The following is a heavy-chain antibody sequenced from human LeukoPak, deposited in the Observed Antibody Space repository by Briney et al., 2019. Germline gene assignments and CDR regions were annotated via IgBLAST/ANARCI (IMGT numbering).Heavy chain of an antibody. Sequence: SETLSLTCTASGGSISSYYWSWIRQPPGKGLEWIGYIYYSGSTNYNPSLKSRVTISVDTSKNQFSLKLSSVTAADTAVYYCARNIRGYDYVWGSYRPPHYFDYWGQGTLVTVSS. J-gene: IGHJ4*02. CDR2: IYYSGST. V-gene: IGHV4-59*08. CDR1: GGSISSYY. CDR3: ARNIRGYDYVWGSYRPPHYFDY. D-gene: IGHD3-16*02.